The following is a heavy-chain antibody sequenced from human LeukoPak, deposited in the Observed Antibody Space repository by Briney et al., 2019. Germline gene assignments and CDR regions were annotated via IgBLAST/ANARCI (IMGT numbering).Heavy chain of an antibody. Sequence: GGSLRLSCAASGFTFSSYAMHWVRQAPGKGLEYVSAISSNGGSTYYANSVKGRFTISRDNSKNTLYLQMGSLRAEDMAVYYCARDHSSSCQLFDYWGQGTLVTVSS. CDR1: GFTFSSYA. CDR2: ISSNGGST. CDR3: ARDHSSSCQLFDY. D-gene: IGHD6-13*01. J-gene: IGHJ4*02. V-gene: IGHV3-64*01.